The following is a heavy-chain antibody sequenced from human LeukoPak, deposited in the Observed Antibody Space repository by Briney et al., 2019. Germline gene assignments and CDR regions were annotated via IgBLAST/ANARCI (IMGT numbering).Heavy chain of an antibody. D-gene: IGHD1-26*01. J-gene: IGHJ4*02. Sequence: GGSLRLSCVASGFTFTSYAMSWVRQAPGEGLEWVSAISGSGGSTYYADSVKGRFTISRDNSKNTLYLQMRSLRADDTAVYYCAKDLSGSYSIYYFDCWGQGTLVTVSS. V-gene: IGHV3-23*01. CDR3: AKDLSGSYSIYYFDC. CDR2: ISGSGGST. CDR1: GFTFTSYA.